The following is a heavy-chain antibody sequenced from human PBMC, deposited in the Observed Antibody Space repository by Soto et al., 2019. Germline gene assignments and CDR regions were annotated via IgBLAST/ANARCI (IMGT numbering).Heavy chain of an antibody. Sequence: QVPLVQSGAEEKKPGASVKVSCEASGYTFTSYAMHWVRQAPGQRLEWMGWINAGNGNTKYSQKFQGRVTITRDTSASTAYMELSSLRSEDTAVYYCARSIVVVTALDYWGQGTLVTVSS. CDR2: INAGNGNT. V-gene: IGHV1-3*05. CDR3: ARSIVVVTALDY. D-gene: IGHD2-21*02. J-gene: IGHJ4*02. CDR1: GYTFTSYA.